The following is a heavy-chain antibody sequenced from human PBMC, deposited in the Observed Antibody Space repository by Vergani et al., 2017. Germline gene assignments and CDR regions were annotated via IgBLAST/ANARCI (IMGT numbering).Heavy chain of an antibody. CDR1: GFIFSGYS. D-gene: IGHD6-6*01. CDR2: IYSSRGTI. CDR3: AIDHPFGSSYFFDY. V-gene: IGHV3-48*02. Sequence: EVQLVESGGGLVQAGGSLRLSCTASGFIFSGYSMNWVRQAPGKGLGWISYIYSSRGTIYYADSVKGRVTIARDNGKNSLFLQMNSLGDEDTAVYYCAIDHPFGSSYFFDYWGQGTLVTVSS. J-gene: IGHJ4*02.